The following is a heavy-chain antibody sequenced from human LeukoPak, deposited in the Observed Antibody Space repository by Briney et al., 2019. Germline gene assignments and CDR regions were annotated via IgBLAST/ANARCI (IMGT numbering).Heavy chain of an antibody. V-gene: IGHV4-61*03. CDR3: ARVEISDVVVPAAISWFDP. Sequence: SETVSLTCTVSGGSVSSGSYYWSWIRQPPGKGLEWIGYIYYGGSTNYNPSLKSRVTISVDTSKNHFSLNLNSVTAADTAVYYCARVEISDVVVPAAISWFDPWGQGTLVTVSS. D-gene: IGHD2-2*01. CDR1: GGSVSSGSYY. J-gene: IGHJ5*02. CDR2: IYYGGST.